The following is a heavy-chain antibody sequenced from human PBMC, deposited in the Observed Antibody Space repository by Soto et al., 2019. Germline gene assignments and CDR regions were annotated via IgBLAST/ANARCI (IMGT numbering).Heavy chain of an antibody. CDR3: AKDLQSYGDYDYYRYGMDV. J-gene: IGHJ6*02. CDR2: ISYDGTNK. D-gene: IGHD4-17*01. Sequence: QVQLVESGGGEVQPGRSLTISCAASGFTFSTYGMHWVRQTPGKGLEWVAGISYDGTNKFYSDSVKGRFTISRDNFKNTLTLQMNSLRADDTAVYSCAKDLQSYGDYDYYRYGMDVWGLGTRVTVSS. CDR1: GFTFSTYG. V-gene: IGHV3-30*18.